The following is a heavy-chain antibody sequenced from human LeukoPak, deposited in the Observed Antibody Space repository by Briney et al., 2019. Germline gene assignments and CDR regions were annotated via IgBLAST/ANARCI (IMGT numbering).Heavy chain of an antibody. J-gene: IGHJ5*02. Sequence: GESLKISCKGSGYSFTSYWISWVCQMPGKGLEWMGRIDPSDSYTNYSPSFQGHVTISADKSISTAYLQWSSLKASDTAMYYRSRGPSGSASLNWFDPWGQGTLVTVSS. D-gene: IGHD3-10*01. CDR3: SRGPSGSASLNWFDP. V-gene: IGHV5-10-1*01. CDR1: GYSFTSYW. CDR2: IDPSDSYT.